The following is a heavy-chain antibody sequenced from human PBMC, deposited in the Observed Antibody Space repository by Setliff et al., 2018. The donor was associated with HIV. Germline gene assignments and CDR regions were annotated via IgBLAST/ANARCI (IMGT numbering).Heavy chain of an antibody. CDR1: GNTFISCD. CDR3: AGDERVYSSGWYSPEYYFDY. CDR2: IIPILGIA. J-gene: IGHJ4*02. D-gene: IGHD6-19*01. V-gene: IGHV1-69*10. Sequence: ASVKVSCKASGNTFISCDINWVRQATGQGLEWMGWIIPILGIANYAQKFQGRVTITADKSTSTAYMELSSLRSEDTAMYYCAGDERVYSSGWYSPEYYFDYWGQGTLVTVSS.